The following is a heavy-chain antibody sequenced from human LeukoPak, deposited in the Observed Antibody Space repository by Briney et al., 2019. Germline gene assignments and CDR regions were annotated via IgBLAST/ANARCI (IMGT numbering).Heavy chain of an antibody. J-gene: IGHJ5*02. V-gene: IGHV1-3*01. CDR3: AREAGYSSSWFGDHPGVWFDL. Sequence: KFQGRVTITRDTSASTAYMELSSLRSEDTAVYYCAREAGYSSSWFGDHPGVWFDLWGQGTLVTVSS. D-gene: IGHD6-13*01.